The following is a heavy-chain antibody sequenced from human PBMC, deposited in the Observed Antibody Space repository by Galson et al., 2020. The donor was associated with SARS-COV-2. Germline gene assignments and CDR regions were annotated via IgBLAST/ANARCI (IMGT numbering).Heavy chain of an antibody. V-gene: IGHV3-74*01. D-gene: IGHD6-13*01. CDR2: SNKEGSNT. CDR1: GFTFSNYC. J-gene: IGHJ5*02. CDR3: ATKGVASGWSPYYT. Sequence: TGGSLLLSCPVSGFTFSNYCMHGCFQEPRGSLVWGSRSNKEGSNTYYMDSVKGRFTVSRDNAKNTLYLQMNRLRADDTAVYYCATKGVASGWSPYYTWGQGALVTVSS.